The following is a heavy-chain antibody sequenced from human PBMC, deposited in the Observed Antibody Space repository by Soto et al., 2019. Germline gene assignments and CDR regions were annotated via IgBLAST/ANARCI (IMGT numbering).Heavy chain of an antibody. Sequence: GGSLRLSCTASGFTVGDYAMSWVRQAPGKGLEWVGFIRSKGSGGTSEYAASVKGRFTFSRDDSKSIAYLQMNSLKTEDTAVYYCTRDQPITPWGQGTMVTVSS. D-gene: IGHD3-10*01. J-gene: IGHJ3*01. CDR3: TRDQPITP. CDR2: IRSKGSGGTS. V-gene: IGHV3-49*04. CDR1: GFTVGDYA.